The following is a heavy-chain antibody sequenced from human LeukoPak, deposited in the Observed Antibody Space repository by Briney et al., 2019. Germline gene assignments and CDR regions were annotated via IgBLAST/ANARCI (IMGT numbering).Heavy chain of an antibody. D-gene: IGHD1-26*01. Sequence: ASETLSLTCTVSGGSISSGDYYWSWIRQPPGKGLEWIGYIYYSGSTYYNPSLKSRVTISVDTSKNQFSLKLSSVTAADTAVYYCARRRVGATTFWFDPWGQGTLVTVSS. V-gene: IGHV4-30-4*01. J-gene: IGHJ5*02. CDR2: IYYSGST. CDR3: ARRRVGATTFWFDP. CDR1: GGSISSGDYY.